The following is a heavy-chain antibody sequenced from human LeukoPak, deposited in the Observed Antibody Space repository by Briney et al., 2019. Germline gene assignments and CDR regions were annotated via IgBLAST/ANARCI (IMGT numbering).Heavy chain of an antibody. V-gene: IGHV4-59*11. J-gene: IGHJ4*02. CDR2: IYYSGTT. Sequence: PSETLSLTCTVSGGSISSHYWSWFRQTPGERPEWIAFIYYSGTTNYNPSLKGRVTIPIDSSKNQFSLKLSSVTAADTAIYYCERGTGFYDSSGHYYWGYFDSWGQGTLVPVSS. CDR1: GGSISSHY. D-gene: IGHD3-22*01. CDR3: ERGTGFYDSSGHYYWGYFDS.